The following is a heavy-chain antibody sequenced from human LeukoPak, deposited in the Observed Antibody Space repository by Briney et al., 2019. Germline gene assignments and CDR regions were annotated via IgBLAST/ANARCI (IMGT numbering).Heavy chain of an antibody. D-gene: IGHD1/OR15-1a*01. V-gene: IGHV3-7*04. CDR3: ARVGSEQYRGAFDI. Sequence: PGGSLRLSCVGSEFTFSSYWMTWVRQAQGEGLEWVANINQNGTETHYVDSVEGRFTISRDNARNSLFLQLNILGTEDTALYYCARVGSEQYRGAFDIWGQGTMVTVSS. CDR2: INQNGTET. J-gene: IGHJ3*02. CDR1: EFTFSSYW.